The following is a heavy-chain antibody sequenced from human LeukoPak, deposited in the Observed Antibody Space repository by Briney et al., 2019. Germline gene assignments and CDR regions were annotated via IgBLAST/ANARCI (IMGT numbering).Heavy chain of an antibody. J-gene: IGHJ6*02. Sequence: GASVNVSCKASGGTFSSYAISWVRLAPGQGLEWMGRIIPIFGIANYAQKFQGRVTITADKSTSTAYMELSSLRSEDTAVYYCARDRTGMGGDYYYGMDVWGQGTTVTVSS. D-gene: IGHD1-1*01. V-gene: IGHV1-69*04. CDR2: IIPIFGIA. CDR1: GGTFSSYA. CDR3: ARDRTGMGGDYYYGMDV.